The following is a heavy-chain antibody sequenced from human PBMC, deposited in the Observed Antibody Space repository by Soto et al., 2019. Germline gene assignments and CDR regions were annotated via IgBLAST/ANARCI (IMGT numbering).Heavy chain of an antibody. CDR3: ARDGVGATRFFGYFDY. D-gene: IGHD1-26*01. V-gene: IGHV3-33*01. J-gene: IGHJ4*02. Sequence: QVQLVESGGGVVQPGGSLRLSCAASGIIFTGFGMHWVRQAPGKGLEWVAVIRYDGSNTYYADSVKGRFTISRDNSKNTLYLQMNSLRAEDTAVYYCARDGVGATRFFGYFDYWGQGALVTVSS. CDR1: GIIFTGFG. CDR2: IRYDGSNT.